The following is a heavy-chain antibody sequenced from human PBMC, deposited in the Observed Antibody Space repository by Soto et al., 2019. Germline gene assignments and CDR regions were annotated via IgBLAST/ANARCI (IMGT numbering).Heavy chain of an antibody. V-gene: IGHV1-69*02. Sequence: GASVKVSCKASGGTFSSYTISWVRQAPGQGLEWMGRIIPILGIANYAQKFQGRVTITADKSTSTAYMELRSLRSDDTAVYYCARGSNDIDYWGQGTLVTVSS. CDR1: GGTFSSYT. D-gene: IGHD1-1*01. CDR2: IIPILGIA. CDR3: ARGSNDIDY. J-gene: IGHJ4*02.